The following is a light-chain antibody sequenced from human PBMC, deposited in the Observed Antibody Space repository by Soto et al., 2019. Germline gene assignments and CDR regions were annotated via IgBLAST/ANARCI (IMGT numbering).Light chain of an antibody. CDR2: GAS. J-gene: IGKJ1*01. V-gene: IGKV3-20*01. CDR1: QSVSSSY. CDR3: QQHGSSPWT. Sequence: EIVLTQSPGTLSLSPGERATLSCRARQSVSSSYLAWYQQRPGQAPSLLIYGASIRATGIPDRFSGSGSGTDFTLTISRLEPEDFAVYFCQQHGSSPWTFGQGTKVEIK.